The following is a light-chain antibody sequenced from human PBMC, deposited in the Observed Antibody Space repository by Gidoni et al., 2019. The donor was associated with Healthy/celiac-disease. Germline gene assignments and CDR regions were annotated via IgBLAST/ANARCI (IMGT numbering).Light chain of an antibody. Sequence: SQSVSSSYLAWYQQKPGQAPRLLIYGASSRATGIPDRFSGSGSGTDFTLTISRLEPEDFAVYYCQQGVSFGQGTKLEIK. J-gene: IGKJ2*03. CDR2: GAS. CDR1: QSVSSSY. V-gene: IGKV3-20*01. CDR3: QQGVS.